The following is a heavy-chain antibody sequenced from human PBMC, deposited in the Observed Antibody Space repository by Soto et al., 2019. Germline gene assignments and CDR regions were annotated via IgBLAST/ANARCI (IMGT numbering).Heavy chain of an antibody. CDR1: GGSISNYF. J-gene: IGHJ3*01. D-gene: IGHD2-2*01. Sequence: QVQLQESGPGLVKPSETLSLTCNVSGGSISNYFWSWIRQPPGKGLEWIGYIYYNGITNYSPSLRRRVTISVDTSKNQFSLKLSSVTAADTAVYYCAGYCSSTSCYSLDAFDVWGQGTMVTVSS. V-gene: IGHV4-59*08. CDR3: AGYCSSTSCYSLDAFDV. CDR2: IYYNGIT.